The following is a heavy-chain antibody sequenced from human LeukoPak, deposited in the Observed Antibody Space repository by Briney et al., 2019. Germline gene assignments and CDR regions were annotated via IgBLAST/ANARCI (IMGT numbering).Heavy chain of an antibody. J-gene: IGHJ4*02. CDR2: IYSGGST. CDR1: GFTVSSNY. CDR3: ARLTSSSQMGY. V-gene: IGHV3-53*01. D-gene: IGHD6-6*01. Sequence: PGGSLRLSCAASGFTVSSNYMSWVRQAPGKGLEWVSVIYSGGSTYYADSVKGRFTISRDNSKNTLYLQMNSLRAEDTAVYYCARLTSSSQMGYWGQGTLVTVSS.